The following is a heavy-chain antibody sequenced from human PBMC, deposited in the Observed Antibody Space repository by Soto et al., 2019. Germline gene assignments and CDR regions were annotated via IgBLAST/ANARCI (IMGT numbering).Heavy chain of an antibody. V-gene: IGHV3-23*01. D-gene: IGHD2-2*01. J-gene: IGHJ6*02. CDR2: ISGSGGST. CDR3: AKDTGIVVVPAAILGGMDV. CDR1: GFTFSSYA. Sequence: TGGSLRLSCAASGFTFSSYAMSWVRQAPGKGLEWVSAISGSGGSTYYADSVKGRFTISRDNSKNTLYLQMNSLRAEDTAVYYCAKDTGIVVVPAAILGGMDVWGQGTTVTVSS.